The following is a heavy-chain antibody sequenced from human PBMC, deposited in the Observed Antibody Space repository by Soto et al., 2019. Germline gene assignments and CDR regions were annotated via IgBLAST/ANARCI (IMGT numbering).Heavy chain of an antibody. J-gene: IGHJ4*02. CDR2: INGGNGNT. CDR1: GYTFTNYA. CDR3: ATSGGGEDFDY. V-gene: IGHV1-3*01. D-gene: IGHD3-10*01. Sequence: ASVKVCCKASGYTFTNYAMHWVRQAPGQRPEWLGWINGGNGNTKYSQKLQGRVTMNRDTSASTAYMEMSSLRSEDTAVYYCATSGGGEDFDYWGQGTLVTVSS.